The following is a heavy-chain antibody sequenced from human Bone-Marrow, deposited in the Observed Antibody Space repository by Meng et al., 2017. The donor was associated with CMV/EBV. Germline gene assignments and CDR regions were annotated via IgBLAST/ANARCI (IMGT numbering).Heavy chain of an antibody. Sequence: SETLSLTCTVSGDSVSSTSHYWTWIRQPPGKGLEWIGYIYYSGSTNYNPSLKSRVTISVDMSRNQFSLKLSSVTAADTAVYYCARDYRVVSGYYDGFNIWGQGNMVTVSS. D-gene: IGHD3-22*01. CDR2: IYYSGST. CDR3: ARDYRVVSGYYDGFNI. CDR1: GDSVSSTSHY. J-gene: IGHJ3*02. V-gene: IGHV4-61*01.